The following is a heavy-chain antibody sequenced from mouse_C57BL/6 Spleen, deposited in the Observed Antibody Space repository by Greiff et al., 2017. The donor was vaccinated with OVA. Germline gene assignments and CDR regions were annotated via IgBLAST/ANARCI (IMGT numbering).Heavy chain of an antibody. CDR3: ASEGTVVFDY. V-gene: IGHV3-6*01. CDR2: ISYDGSN. J-gene: IGHJ2*01. Sequence: VQLQQSGPGLVKPSQSLSLTCSVTGYSITSGYYWNWIRQFPGNKLEWMGYISYDGSNNYNPSLKNRISITRDTSKNQFFLKLNSVTTEDTATYYCASEGTVVFDYWGQGTTLTVSS. D-gene: IGHD1-1*01. CDR1: GYSITSGYY.